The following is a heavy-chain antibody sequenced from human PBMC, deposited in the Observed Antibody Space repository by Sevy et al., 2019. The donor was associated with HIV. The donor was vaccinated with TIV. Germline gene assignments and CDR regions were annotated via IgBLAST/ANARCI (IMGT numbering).Heavy chain of an antibody. Sequence: SETLSLTCTVSGGSISSYYWSWIRQPPGKGLDWIGYIYYSGSTNYNPSLKSRVTISVDTSKNQFSLKLSSVTAADTAVYYCARELEPAAPMDVWGQGTTVTVSS. D-gene: IGHD2-2*01. J-gene: IGHJ6*02. CDR1: GGSISSYY. V-gene: IGHV4-59*01. CDR2: IYYSGST. CDR3: ARELEPAAPMDV.